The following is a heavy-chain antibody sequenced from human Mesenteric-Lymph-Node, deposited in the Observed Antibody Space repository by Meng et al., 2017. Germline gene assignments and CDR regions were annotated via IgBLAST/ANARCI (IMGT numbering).Heavy chain of an antibody. Sequence: GESLKISCAASGFTFSSYWMSWVRQAPGKGLEWVANIKQDGSEKYYVDSVKGRFTISRDNAKNSLYLQMNSLRAEDTAVYYCARRSRGYRSNDYWGQGTLVTVS. D-gene: IGHD5-18*01. CDR1: GFTFSSYW. CDR3: ARRSRGYRSNDY. J-gene: IGHJ4*02. V-gene: IGHV3-7*01. CDR2: IKQDGSEK.